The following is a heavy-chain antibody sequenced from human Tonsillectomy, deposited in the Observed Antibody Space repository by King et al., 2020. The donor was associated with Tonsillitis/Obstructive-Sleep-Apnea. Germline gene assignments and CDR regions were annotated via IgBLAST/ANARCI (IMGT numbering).Heavy chain of an antibody. CDR2: ISSSSTYT. Sequence: VQLVESGGGLVEPGGSLRLSCAASGFTFSDYYLSWIRQAPGKGLEWVSYISSSSTYTNYADSVQGRFTISRDNAKNSLYLQMNSLRADDTAVYYCAREGGYDSSGYDYHVFDIWGQGTMVTVSS. D-gene: IGHD3-22*01. CDR3: AREGGYDSSGYDYHVFDI. V-gene: IGHV3-11*06. J-gene: IGHJ3*02. CDR1: GFTFSDYY.